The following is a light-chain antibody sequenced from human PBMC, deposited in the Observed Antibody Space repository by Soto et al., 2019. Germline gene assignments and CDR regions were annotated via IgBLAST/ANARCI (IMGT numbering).Light chain of an antibody. J-gene: IGKJ1*01. CDR3: QQCYTYVGT. CDR1: QSISSW. Sequence: DIQMTQSPSTLSASVGDSVTITCRASQSISSWLAWYQQKPGKAPKLLIHDASTLESGVPSRFSGSGSGTDFTLTFSSLQPDDFATYYCQQCYTYVGTFGQGTKVEIK. V-gene: IGKV1-5*01. CDR2: DAS.